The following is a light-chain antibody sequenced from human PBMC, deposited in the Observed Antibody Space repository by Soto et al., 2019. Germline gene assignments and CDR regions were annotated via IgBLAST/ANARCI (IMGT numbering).Light chain of an antibody. V-gene: IGLV2-14*01. CDR2: EVT. Sequence: QSVLTQPASVSGSPGQSIAISCTGTSSDVGGYDYVSWYQQHPDKAPKLIIYEVTKRPSGVSNRFSGSKSGNTASLTISGLQPDDEADYYCSSHTSGDTRALGSGTKVTVL. CDR3: SSHTSGDTRA. J-gene: IGLJ1*01. CDR1: SSDVGGYDY.